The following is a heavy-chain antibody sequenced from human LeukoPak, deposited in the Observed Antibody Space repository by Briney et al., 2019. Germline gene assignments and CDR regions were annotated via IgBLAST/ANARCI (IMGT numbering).Heavy chain of an antibody. Sequence: GGSLRLSCAASGFTFNNYWMSWVRQAPGKGLEWVANIKQDGSEKYYVDSVKGRFTISRDNVKNSLYLQMNSLRADDAAMHYCARDSRALPSWGQGTLVTVSS. CDR3: ARDSRALPS. CDR2: IKQDGSEK. J-gene: IGHJ4*02. CDR1: GFTFNNYW. V-gene: IGHV3-7*01.